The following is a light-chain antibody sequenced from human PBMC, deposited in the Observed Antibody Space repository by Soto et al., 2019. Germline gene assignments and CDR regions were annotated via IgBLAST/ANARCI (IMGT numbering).Light chain of an antibody. Sequence: QSVLTQPPSASGSPGQSVTISCTGTSSDVGSYNLVSWYQQHPGKAPKLMIYEGSKRPSGVSNRFSGSKSGNTASLTISGLQAEDEADYYCCSYAGSSTLVFGGGTKVTVL. CDR3: CSYAGSSTLV. V-gene: IGLV2-23*01. CDR2: EGS. CDR1: SSDVGSYNL. J-gene: IGLJ3*02.